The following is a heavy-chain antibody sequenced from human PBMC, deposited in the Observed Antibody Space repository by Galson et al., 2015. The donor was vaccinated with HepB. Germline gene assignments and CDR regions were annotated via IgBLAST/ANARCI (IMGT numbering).Heavy chain of an antibody. Sequence: SVKVSCKASGYTFTSYGISWVRQAPGQGLEWMGWISAYNGNTNYAQKLQGRVTMTTDTSTSTAYMELRSLRSDDTAVYYCARGEYCSSTSCRYYYYYYGMDVWGQGTTVTVSS. CDR3: ARGEYCSSTSCRYYYYYYGMDV. CDR2: ISAYNGNT. D-gene: IGHD2-2*01. CDR1: GYTFTSYG. J-gene: IGHJ6*02. V-gene: IGHV1-18*04.